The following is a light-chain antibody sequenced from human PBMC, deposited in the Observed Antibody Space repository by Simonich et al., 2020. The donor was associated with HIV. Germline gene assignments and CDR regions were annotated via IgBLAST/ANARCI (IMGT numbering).Light chain of an antibody. V-gene: IGKV2-28*01. CDR1: QSLLSSNGYNS. J-gene: IGKJ3*01. CDR2: LGS. CDR3: MQALQTPFT. Sequence: DIVMTQSPLSLPVTPGEPAPISCRSSQSLLSSNGYNSLDWYLQKPGQSPQLLIYLGSNRASGVPDRFSGSGSGTDFTLQISRVEAEDVGVYYCMQALQTPFTFGPGTKVDIK.